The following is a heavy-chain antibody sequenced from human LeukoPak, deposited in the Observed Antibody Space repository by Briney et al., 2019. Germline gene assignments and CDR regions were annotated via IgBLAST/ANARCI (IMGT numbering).Heavy chain of an antibody. CDR2: IVVGSGNT. D-gene: IGHD3-10*01. CDR3: AANYYGSGSFNAFDI. Sequence: SVTVSCKASGFTFTSSAVQWVRQARGQRLEWIGWIVVGSGNTNYAQKFQERVTITRDMSTSTAYMELSSLRSEDTAVYYCAANYYGSGSFNAFDIWGQGTMITVSS. V-gene: IGHV1-58*01. J-gene: IGHJ3*02. CDR1: GFTFTSSA.